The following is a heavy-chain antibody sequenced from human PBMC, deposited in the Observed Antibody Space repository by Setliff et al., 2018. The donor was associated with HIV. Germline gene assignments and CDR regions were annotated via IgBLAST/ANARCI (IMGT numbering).Heavy chain of an antibody. CDR2: ISSRGTTI. Sequence: SLRLSCAASRFTFSDYYMSWIRQAPGKGLEWVSYISSRGTTIYYAGSVKGRFTISRDNAKNSLYLQMNSLRAEDTAVYYCARVYGRGYFDTSGYFDYWGQGTPVTVS. J-gene: IGHJ4*02. CDR3: ARVYGRGYFDTSGYFDY. D-gene: IGHD3-22*01. CDR1: RFTFSDYY. V-gene: IGHV3-11*01.